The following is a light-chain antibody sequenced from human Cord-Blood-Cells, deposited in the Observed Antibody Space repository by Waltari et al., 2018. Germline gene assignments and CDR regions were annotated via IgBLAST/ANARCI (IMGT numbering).Light chain of an antibody. J-gene: IGLJ2*01. CDR2: DVS. CDR3: SSYTSSSTLV. CDR1: SSDVGGYNY. V-gene: IGLV2-14*01. Sequence: QSALTQPASVSGSPGQSLTISCTGTSSDVGGYNYVSWYQQHPGTAPKLLLYDVSKRPSGVSNRFSGSKSGNTASLTISGLQAEDEADYYCSSYTSSSTLVFGGGTKLTVL.